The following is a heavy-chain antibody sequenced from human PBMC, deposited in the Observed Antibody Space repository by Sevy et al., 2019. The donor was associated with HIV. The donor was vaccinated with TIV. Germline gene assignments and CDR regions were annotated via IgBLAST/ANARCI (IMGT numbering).Heavy chain of an antibody. CDR1: GFPFSSFA. CDR2: ISVNGVTT. Sequence: GGSLRLSCSASGFPFSSFAMHWVRQAPDKGLEYVSAISVNGVTTSYADSVKGRFTISRDNSKNTLDLQMSSLRAEDTAVYYWVKYLAVAGTLGFDSWGQGTLVTVSS. CDR3: VKYLAVAGTLGFDS. D-gene: IGHD6-19*01. J-gene: IGHJ4*02. V-gene: IGHV3-64D*06.